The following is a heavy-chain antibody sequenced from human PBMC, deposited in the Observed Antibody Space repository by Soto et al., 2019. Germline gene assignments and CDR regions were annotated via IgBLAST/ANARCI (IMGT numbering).Heavy chain of an antibody. J-gene: IGHJ5*02. CDR2: IFSSGAT. D-gene: IGHD6-19*01. Sequence: SETLSLTCSVSGGSINSYHWNWIRQSPGKELEWIRNIFSSGATDYNPSLKSRVTISLDTSKKQFSLKLTSVTAADTAVYYCGRDRDTYSSWSSRRIAPSRQGALVTVFS. V-gene: IGHV4-59*12. CDR1: GGSINSYH. CDR3: GRDRDTYSSWSSRRIAP.